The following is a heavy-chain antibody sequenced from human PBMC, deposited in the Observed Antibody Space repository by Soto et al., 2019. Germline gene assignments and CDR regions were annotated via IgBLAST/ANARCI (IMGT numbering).Heavy chain of an antibody. J-gene: IGHJ4*02. D-gene: IGHD6-19*01. CDR3: ARHTHSSGWYLGFDD. CDR1: GGSISSYY. Sequence: SETLSLTCTVSGGSISSYYWSWIRQPPGKGLEWIGYIYYSGSTNYNPSLKSRVTISVDTSKNQFSLKLSSVTAADTAVYYCARHTHSSGWYLGFDDWGQGTLVTVSS. CDR2: IYYSGST. V-gene: IGHV4-59*08.